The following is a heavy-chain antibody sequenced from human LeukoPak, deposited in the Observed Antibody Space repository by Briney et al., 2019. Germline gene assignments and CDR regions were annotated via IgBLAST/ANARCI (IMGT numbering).Heavy chain of an antibody. J-gene: IGHJ4*02. CDR2: IYWDDDK. CDR3: AHSGTYYDILTGYYDYFDY. V-gene: IGHV2-5*02. D-gene: IGHD3-9*01. Sequence: SGPTLVKPTQTVTLTCMFSGFSLSKSGEAVGWIRQPHGKALEWLALIYWDDDKRYSPSLKSRLTITKDTSKNQVVLTMTNMDPVDTATYYCAHSGTYYDILTGYYDYFDYWGQGTLVTVSS. CDR1: GFSLSKSGEA.